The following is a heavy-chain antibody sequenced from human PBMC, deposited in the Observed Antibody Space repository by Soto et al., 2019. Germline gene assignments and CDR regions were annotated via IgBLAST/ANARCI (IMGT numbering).Heavy chain of an antibody. V-gene: IGHV1-69*12. CDR1: GGTFSSYA. CDR3: ERDDVDTAMPYGMDV. Sequence: QVQLVQSGAEVKKPGSSVKVSCKASGGTFSSYAISWVRQAPGQGLEWVGGIIPIFGTANYAQTFQGRVTNTADESTSTAYMELSSLRSEDTAVYYCERDDVDTAMPYGMDVWGQGTTVTVSS. J-gene: IGHJ6*02. CDR2: IIPIFGTA. D-gene: IGHD5-18*01.